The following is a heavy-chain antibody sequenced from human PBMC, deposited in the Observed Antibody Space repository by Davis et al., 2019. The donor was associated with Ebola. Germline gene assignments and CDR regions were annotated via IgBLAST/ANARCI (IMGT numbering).Heavy chain of an antibody. Sequence: AASVKVSCKASGGTFSSYAISWVRQAPGQGLEWMGRIIPILGTANYAQKFQGRVTITAGESTSTAYMELSSLRSEDTAVYYCARERIMTTVTTALGYWGQGTLVTVSS. D-gene: IGHD4-17*01. J-gene: IGHJ4*02. CDR3: ARERIMTTVTTALGY. CDR2: IIPILGTA. CDR1: GGTFSSYA. V-gene: IGHV1-69*11.